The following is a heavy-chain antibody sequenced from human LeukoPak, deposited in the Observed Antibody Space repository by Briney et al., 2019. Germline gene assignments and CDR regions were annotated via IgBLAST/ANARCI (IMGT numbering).Heavy chain of an antibody. CDR2: INPNGGST. Sequence: ASVKVSCKASGYTFSYYYIHWVRQAPGHGLEWMGLINPNGGSTDYAQKFQGRATMTRDTSTSTVYMELSSLRSEDTAMYYCARAAGDSYGYRYYFDYWGQGTLVTVSS. CDR1: GYTFSYYY. V-gene: IGHV1-46*01. D-gene: IGHD5-18*01. CDR3: ARAAGDSYGYRYYFDY. J-gene: IGHJ4*02.